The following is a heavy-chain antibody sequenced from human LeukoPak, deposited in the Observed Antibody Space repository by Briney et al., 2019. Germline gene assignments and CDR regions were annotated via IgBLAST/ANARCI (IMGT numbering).Heavy chain of an antibody. CDR1: GFTFSSYA. CDR3: ARAIAGAGSKGYFDY. J-gene: IGHJ4*02. CDR2: ISGSGGST. V-gene: IGHV3-23*01. Sequence: GGSLRLSCAASGFTFSSYAMSWVRQAPGKGLEWVSAISGSGGSTYYADSVKGRFTISRDNSKNTLYLQMNSLRAEDTAVYYCARAIAGAGSKGYFDYWGQGTLVTVSS. D-gene: IGHD6-13*01.